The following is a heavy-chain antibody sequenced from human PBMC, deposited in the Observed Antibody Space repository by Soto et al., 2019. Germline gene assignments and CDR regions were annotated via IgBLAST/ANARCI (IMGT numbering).Heavy chain of an antibody. J-gene: IGHJ4*02. Sequence: VASVKVSCKASGYTLTSYGISWVRQAPGQGLEWMGWISAYNGNTNYAQKLQGRVTMTTDTSTSTAYMELRSLRSDDTAVYYCAVSSTSRGYYFDYWGQGTLVTVPS. CDR3: AVSSTSRGYYFDY. V-gene: IGHV1-18*01. CDR1: GYTLTSYG. D-gene: IGHD2-2*01. CDR2: ISAYNGNT.